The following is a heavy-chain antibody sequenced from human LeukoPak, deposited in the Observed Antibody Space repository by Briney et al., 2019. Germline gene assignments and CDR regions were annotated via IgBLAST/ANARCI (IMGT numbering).Heavy chain of an antibody. J-gene: IGHJ5*02. Sequence: SETLSLTCTVSGGSISSYYWSWIRQPAGKGLEWIGRIYNSGSTDYNPSLKSRVTMLVDTSKNQFSLKLSSVTAADTAVYYCARNIVVVPAAPINRFDPWGQGTLVTVSS. CDR1: GGSISSYY. D-gene: IGHD2-2*01. CDR3: ARNIVVVPAAPINRFDP. V-gene: IGHV4-4*07. CDR2: IYNSGST.